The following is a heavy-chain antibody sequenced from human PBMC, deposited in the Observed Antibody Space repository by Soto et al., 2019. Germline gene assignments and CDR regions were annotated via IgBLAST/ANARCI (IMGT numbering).Heavy chain of an antibody. Sequence: XESLKSYGQGSGNTFTSYLSGWVLQMPGKGLEWMGIIYPGDSDTRYSPSFQGQVTISADKSISTAYLQWSSLKASDTAMYYCARQIRGYRYSLHYYYYGMDVWGQGTTVTVYS. V-gene: IGHV5-51*01. D-gene: IGHD5-18*01. CDR2: IYPGDSDT. CDR1: GNTFTSYL. J-gene: IGHJ6*01. CDR3: ARQIRGYRYSLHYYYYGMDV.